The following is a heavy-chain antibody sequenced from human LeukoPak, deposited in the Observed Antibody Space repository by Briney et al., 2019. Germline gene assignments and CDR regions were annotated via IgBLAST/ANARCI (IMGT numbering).Heavy chain of an antibody. D-gene: IGHD6-19*01. CDR3: ITYLTTDSSGWY. Sequence: GGSLRLSCAASGFTFNKAWMSWVRQAPGKGLEWVGRIKSETDGGTTDYAAPVKGRFTISRDDSKDTLYLQMNSLKTEDTAVYYCITYLTTDSSGWYWGQGTLVTVSS. CDR1: GFTFNKAW. J-gene: IGHJ4*02. CDR2: IKSETDGGTT. V-gene: IGHV3-15*01.